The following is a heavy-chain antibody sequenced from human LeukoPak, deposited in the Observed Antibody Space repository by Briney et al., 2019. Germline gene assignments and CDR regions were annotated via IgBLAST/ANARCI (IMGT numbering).Heavy chain of an antibody. CDR1: GGSIINYY. CDR3: ARTTTVTSPWFDP. J-gene: IGHJ5*02. V-gene: IGHV4-59*08. D-gene: IGHD4-17*01. Sequence: SETLSLTCTVSGGSIINYYWTWIRQPPGRGLGWTGDIYYSGSTKYNPSLKSRVTISVDTSKNQFSLKMRSVTAADTAVYYCARTTTVTSPWFDPWGQGILVTVSS. CDR2: IYYSGST.